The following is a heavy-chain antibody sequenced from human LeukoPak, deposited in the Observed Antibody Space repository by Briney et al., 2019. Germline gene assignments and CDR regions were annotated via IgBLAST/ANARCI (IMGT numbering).Heavy chain of an antibody. V-gene: IGHV4-59*01. CDR1: GGSISSYY. CDR2: IYYSGST. D-gene: IGHD3-22*01. J-gene: IGHJ4*02. Sequence: PSETLSLTCTVSGGSISSYYWSWIRQPPGKGLEWIGYIYYSGSTNYNPSLKSRVTISVDTSKNQFSLKLSSVIAADTAVYYCARDHYDSSGYYYPDYFDYWGQGTLVTVSS. CDR3: ARDHYDSSGYYYPDYFDY.